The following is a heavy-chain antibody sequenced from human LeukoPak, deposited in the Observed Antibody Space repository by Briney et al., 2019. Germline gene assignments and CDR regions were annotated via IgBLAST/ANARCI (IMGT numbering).Heavy chain of an antibody. D-gene: IGHD1/OR15-1a*01. J-gene: IGHJ6*03. Sequence: ASVTVSFTGSGYSFSNHGITWVRQAPGQGLEWIGWISPHKGNTNYQQRLQGRLIMTTDASTSTAYMELRDLRSDDTAIYYCARDQQQGDHYSFYYMDFWGEGTTVIVSS. CDR1: GYSFSNHG. CDR2: ISPHKGNT. CDR3: ARDQQQGDHYSFYYMDF. V-gene: IGHV1-18*01.